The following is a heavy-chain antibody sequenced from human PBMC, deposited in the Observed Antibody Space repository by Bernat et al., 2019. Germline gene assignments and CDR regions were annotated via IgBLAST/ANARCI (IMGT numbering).Heavy chain of an antibody. D-gene: IGHD3-10*01. CDR3: VREWGSFYGSGTYSYYFDD. J-gene: IGHJ4*02. V-gene: IGHV3-74*01. CDR1: GFTFSNYW. Sequence: EVQVVESGGGLVQPGGSLRLSCAASGFTFSNYWMHWVRQAPGKGLVWVSRIDTDGSRSYYADSVKSRFNISRDNSKNTLYLQMNSLSDEDTAVYYCVREWGSFYGSGTYSYYFDDWGQGTLVTVSS. CDR2: IDTDGSRS.